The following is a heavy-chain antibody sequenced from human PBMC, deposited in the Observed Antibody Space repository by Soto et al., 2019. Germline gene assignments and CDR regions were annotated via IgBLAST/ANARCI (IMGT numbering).Heavy chain of an antibody. CDR2: IYYSGST. J-gene: IGHJ5*02. CDR1: GGSISSGGYY. D-gene: IGHD4-17*01. Sequence: SETLSLTCTVSGGSISSGGYYRSWIRQHPGKGLEWIGYIYYSGSTYYNPSLKSRVTISVDTSKNQFSLKLSSVTAADTAVYYCASSRGDYGNWFDPWGQGTLVTVSS. CDR3: ASSRGDYGNWFDP. V-gene: IGHV4-31*03.